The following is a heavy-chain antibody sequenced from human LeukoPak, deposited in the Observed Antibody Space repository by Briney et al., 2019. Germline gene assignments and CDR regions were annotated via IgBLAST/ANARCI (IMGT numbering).Heavy chain of an antibody. D-gene: IGHD6-13*01. CDR1: GYTFTSYG. CDR2: ISAYNGNT. Sequence: ASVKVSCKASGYTFTSYGISWVRQAPGQGLEWMGWISAYNGNTNYAQKLRGRVTMTTDTSTSTAYMELRSLRSDDTAVYYCAREGEAAGTPESYYYYYGMDVWGKGTTVTVSS. V-gene: IGHV1-18*04. J-gene: IGHJ6*04. CDR3: AREGEAAGTPESYYYYYGMDV.